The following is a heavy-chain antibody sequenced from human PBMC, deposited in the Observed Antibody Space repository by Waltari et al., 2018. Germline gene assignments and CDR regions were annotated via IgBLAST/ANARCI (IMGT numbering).Heavy chain of an antibody. V-gene: IGHV1-8*02. CDR2: MNPNSGNT. D-gene: IGHD2-2*01. CDR1: GYTFTSYA. J-gene: IGHJ6*02. CDR3: ARIVVPADAYYYYGMDV. Sequence: QVQLVQSGAEVKKPGASVKVSCKASGYTFTSYAMHWVRQAPGQGLEWMGWMNPNSGNTGYAQKFQGRVTMTRNTSISTAYMELSSLRSEDTAVYYCARIVVPADAYYYYGMDVWGQGTTVTVSS.